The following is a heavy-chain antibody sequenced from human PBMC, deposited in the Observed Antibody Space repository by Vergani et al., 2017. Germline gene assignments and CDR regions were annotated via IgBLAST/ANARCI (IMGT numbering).Heavy chain of an antibody. J-gene: IGHJ4*02. CDR3: ARDLRYSSSSYSDS. CDR2: ITSSSTII. D-gene: IGHD6-6*01. CDR1: GFTFSSYS. Sequence: EVQLVESGGGLVQPGGSLRLSCAASGFTFSSYSMNWVRQAPGKGLEWVSYITSSSTIIYYADSVKRRFTISRDNAENSLYLQMNSLRDEDTAVYYCARDLRYSSSSYSDSWGQGTLVTVSS. V-gene: IGHV3-48*02.